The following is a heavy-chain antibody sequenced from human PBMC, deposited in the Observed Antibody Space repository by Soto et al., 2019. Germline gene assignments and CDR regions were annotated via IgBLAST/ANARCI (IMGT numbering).Heavy chain of an antibody. Sequence: GGSLRLSCAASGFSFSDAWMSWVRQIPGKGLEWVGRVKTTSERGTTNYAAPVLGRFTVSRDGSKNTLYLQMDALRAEDTAVYYCTTAGTRVAYTGSYWGQGTQVTVSS. CDR3: TTAGTRVAYTGSY. D-gene: IGHD2-21*01. J-gene: IGHJ4*02. CDR2: VKTTSERGTT. V-gene: IGHV3-15*06. CDR1: GFSFSDAW.